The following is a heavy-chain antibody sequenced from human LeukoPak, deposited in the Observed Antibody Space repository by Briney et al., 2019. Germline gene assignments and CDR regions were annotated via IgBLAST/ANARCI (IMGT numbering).Heavy chain of an antibody. J-gene: IGHJ3*01. CDR2: VYLGNSNT. D-gene: IGHD1-1*01. CDR3: ASDNWNDGHDAFDF. CDR1: AYSLTTYW. V-gene: IGHV5-51*01. Sequence: GESLKISCKVFAYSLTTYWIGWVRQMPGKGLGWMGIVYLGNSNTKYSPAFQGQVSISADKSINTAYLQWSSLKASDTAIYYCASDNWNDGHDAFDFWGQGTVVTVSS.